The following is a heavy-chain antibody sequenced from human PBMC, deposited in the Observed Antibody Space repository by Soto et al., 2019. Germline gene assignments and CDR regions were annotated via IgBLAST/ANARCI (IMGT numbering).Heavy chain of an antibody. CDR1: GFTFSTSA. D-gene: IGHD2-21*02. J-gene: IGHJ4*02. CDR3: ARDRVVVTAICDY. Sequence: GGSLRLSCAASGFTFSTSAIHWVRQAPGKGLEWVAVISSDGSYKYYADSVKGRFTISRDNAEDTLYLQMNSLRVEDTAVYYCARDRVVVTAICDYWGQGT. V-gene: IGHV3-30*04. CDR2: ISSDGSYK.